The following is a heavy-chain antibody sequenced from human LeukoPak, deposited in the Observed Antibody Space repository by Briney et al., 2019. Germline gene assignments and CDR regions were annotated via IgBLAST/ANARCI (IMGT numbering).Heavy chain of an antibody. D-gene: IGHD3-3*01. J-gene: IGHJ5*02. V-gene: IGHV1-2*02. Sequence: ASVKVSCKASGYTFTGYYMHWVRQAPGQGLEWMGWINPNSGGTNYAQKFQGRVTMTRDTSISTAYMELSRLRSDGTAVYYCARETTIFGVVAWFDPWGQGTLVTVSS. CDR3: ARETTIFGVVAWFDP. CDR1: GYTFTGYY. CDR2: INPNSGGT.